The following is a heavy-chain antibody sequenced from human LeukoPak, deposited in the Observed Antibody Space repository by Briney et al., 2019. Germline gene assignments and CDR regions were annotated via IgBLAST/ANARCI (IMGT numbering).Heavy chain of an antibody. J-gene: IGHJ4*02. D-gene: IGHD3-22*01. CDR3: ARDVYYYDSSGYYSVIGY. V-gene: IGHV4-4*02. CDR1: GGSISSSNW. Sequence: SETLSLTCAVSGGSISSSNWWSWVRQPPGKGLEWIGEIYHSGSTNYNPSLKSRVTISVDKAKNQFSLKLSSVTAADTAVYYCARDVYYYDSSGYYSVIGYWAQGTLVTVSS. CDR2: IYHSGST.